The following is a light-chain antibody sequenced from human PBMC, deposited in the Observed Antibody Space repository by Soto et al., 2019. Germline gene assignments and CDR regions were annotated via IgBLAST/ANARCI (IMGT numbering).Light chain of an antibody. V-gene: IGLV2-8*01. CDR1: SSDVGGYNS. Sequence: QSVLTQPSSASGSSGQSVTISCTGTSSDVGGYNSVSWYQQHPGKAPKLMIYEVSKRPSGVPDRFSGSKSGNTASLTVSGLQAEDEADYYCSSYAGSNNFVFGTGTKVTVL. CDR3: SSYAGSNNFV. J-gene: IGLJ1*01. CDR2: EVS.